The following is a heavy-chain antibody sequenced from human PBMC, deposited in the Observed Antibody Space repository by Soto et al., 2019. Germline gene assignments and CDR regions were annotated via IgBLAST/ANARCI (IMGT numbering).Heavy chain of an antibody. CDR1: GGTFSSYA. Sequence: SVKVSCKASGGTFSSYAISWVRQAPGQGLEWMGGIIPIFGTANYAQKFQGRVTITADKSTSTAYMELSSLRSEDTAVYYCAIHYDFWSGYPQYYYYYGMDVWGQGTTVTVSS. V-gene: IGHV1-69*06. J-gene: IGHJ6*02. CDR3: AIHYDFWSGYPQYYYYYGMDV. D-gene: IGHD3-3*01. CDR2: IIPIFGTA.